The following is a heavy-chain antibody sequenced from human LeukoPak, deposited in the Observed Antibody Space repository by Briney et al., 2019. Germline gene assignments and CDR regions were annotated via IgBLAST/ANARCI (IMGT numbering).Heavy chain of an antibody. Sequence: PGGSLRLSCAASGFTFSSYAMSWVRQAPGKGLEWVSGISWNSGSIGYADSVKGRFTISRDNAKNSLYLQMNSLRAEDTALYYCAKAPDSSGYYKFFDYWGQGTLVTVSS. CDR2: ISWNSGSI. CDR1: GFTFSSYA. V-gene: IGHV3-9*01. J-gene: IGHJ4*02. CDR3: AKAPDSSGYYKFFDY. D-gene: IGHD3-22*01.